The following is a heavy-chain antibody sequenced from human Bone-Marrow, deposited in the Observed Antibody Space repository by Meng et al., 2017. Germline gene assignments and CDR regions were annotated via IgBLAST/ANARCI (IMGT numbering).Heavy chain of an antibody. CDR3: ARARRPHYSGSGSYYKEGALDM. J-gene: IGHJ3*02. D-gene: IGHD3-10*01. CDR1: GGIFSNYV. V-gene: IGHV1-69*05. Sequence: SVKVSCKALGGIFSNYVIGWVRQAPGQGLEWMGSIVPVFDTTNYAQKFQGRVTITTDDSTGTTNVELSSLTSEDTAVYYCARARRPHYSGSGSYYKEGALDMWGQGTMVTVSS. CDR2: IVPVFDTT.